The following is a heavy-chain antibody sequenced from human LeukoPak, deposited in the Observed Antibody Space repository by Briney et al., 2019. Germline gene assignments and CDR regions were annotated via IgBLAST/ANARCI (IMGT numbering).Heavy chain of an antibody. CDR1: GDSISTYY. CDR3: ARGQVVGATFGMDG. V-gene: IGHV4-4*07. D-gene: IGHD1-26*01. J-gene: IGHJ6*04. Sequence: SETLSVTCTDSGDSISTYYWSWVRQPAGKGREWVVRIYTSGSTNYNPSLKSRVTMSVDTSKNQFSLKLSSVTAADTAVYYCARGQVVGATFGMDGWGKGTTVTVSS. CDR2: IYTSGST.